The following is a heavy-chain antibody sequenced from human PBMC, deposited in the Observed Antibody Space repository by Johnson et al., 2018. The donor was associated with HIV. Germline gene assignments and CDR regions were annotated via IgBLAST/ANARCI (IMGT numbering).Heavy chain of an antibody. J-gene: IGHJ3*02. V-gene: IGHV3-30*02. CDR2: IRYDGSNK. D-gene: IGHD2-21*01. Sequence: QVQLVESGGGLVKPGGSLRLSCAASGFTFSQYAMHWVRQAPGKGLEWVAFIRYDGSNKYYADSVKGRFTISRENAKNSLYLQMNSLRAGDTAVYYCAREGEDAFYIWGQGTMVTVS. CDR3: AREGEDAFYI. CDR1: GFTFSQYA.